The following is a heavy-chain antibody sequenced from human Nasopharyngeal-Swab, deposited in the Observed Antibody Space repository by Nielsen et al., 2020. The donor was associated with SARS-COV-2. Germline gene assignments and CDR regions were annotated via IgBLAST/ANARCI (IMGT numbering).Heavy chain of an antibody. Sequence: VRQAPGKGLEWVSAIRGSGGSTYYADTVKGRFTISKDNSKNTLYLQMNSLRAEDTAVYYCAKEGKRRGIAAAGTLYHYYGMDVWGQGTTVTVSS. CDR2: IRGSGGST. V-gene: IGHV3-23*01. J-gene: IGHJ6*02. D-gene: IGHD6-13*01. CDR3: AKEGKRRGIAAAGTLYHYYGMDV.